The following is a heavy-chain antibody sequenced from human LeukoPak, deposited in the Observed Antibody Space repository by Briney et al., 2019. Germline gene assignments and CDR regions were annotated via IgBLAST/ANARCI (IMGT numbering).Heavy chain of an antibody. CDR2: IIPYSGNA. D-gene: IGHD1-1*01. CDR1: GYSFSTYS. Sequence: AASVKVSRKASGYSFSTYSISWVRQAPGQGLEWVGSIIPYSGNANSAESLQARVTLTTDTSTNTAYLELRSLRSDDTAVYYCAREDGGNDFFDFWGQGSLVTVSS. J-gene: IGHJ4*02. CDR3: AREDGGNDFFDF. V-gene: IGHV1-18*01.